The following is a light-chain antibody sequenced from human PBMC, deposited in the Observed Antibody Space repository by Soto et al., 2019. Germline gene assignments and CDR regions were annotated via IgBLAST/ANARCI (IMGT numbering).Light chain of an antibody. CDR2: GAS. CDR3: QHYNSYSEA. J-gene: IGKJ1*01. Sequence: ENVLTQSPGTLSLSPGERATLSCRPSQGFNSNYLAWYQQRPGQAPRLLIYGASNRATGIPDRFRGSGSGTDFTLTISSLQPDDFATYYCQHYNSYSEAFGQGTKVDIK. V-gene: IGKV3-20*01. CDR1: QGFNSNY.